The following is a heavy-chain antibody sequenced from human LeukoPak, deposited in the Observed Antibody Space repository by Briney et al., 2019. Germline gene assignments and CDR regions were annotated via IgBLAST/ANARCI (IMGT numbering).Heavy chain of an antibody. CDR3: ARDRPAAAANPTFDY. Sequence: ASVKVSCKASGGTFSSYAISWVRQAPGQGLEWMGWTNPNSGGTNYAQKFQGRVTMTRDTSISTAYMELSRLRSDDTAVYYCARDRPAAAANPTFDYWGQGTLVTVSS. J-gene: IGHJ4*02. D-gene: IGHD6-13*01. CDR2: TNPNSGGT. CDR1: GGTFSSYA. V-gene: IGHV1-2*02.